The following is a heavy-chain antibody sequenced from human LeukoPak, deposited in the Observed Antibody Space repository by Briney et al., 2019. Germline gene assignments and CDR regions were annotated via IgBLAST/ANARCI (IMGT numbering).Heavy chain of an antibody. D-gene: IGHD3-10*01. CDR3: ARDLPGFGESDYYYGMDV. CDR2: IYYSGST. CDR1: GGSISSYY. Sequence: SETLSLTCTVSGGSISSYYWSWIRQPPGKGLEWIGYIYYSGSTNYNPSLKSRVTISVDTSKNQSSLKLSSVTAADTAVYYCARDLPGFGESDYYYGMDVWGQGTTVTVSS. J-gene: IGHJ6*02. V-gene: IGHV4-59*01.